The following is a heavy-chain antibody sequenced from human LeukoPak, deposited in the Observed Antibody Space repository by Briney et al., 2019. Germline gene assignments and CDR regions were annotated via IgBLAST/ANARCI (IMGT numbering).Heavy chain of an antibody. CDR3: ATGGTKTATGRMGY. CDR1: GFTFSSSG. Sequence: GGSLRLSCAASGFTFSSSGMHWVRQAPGKGREWVAVISYDGSNKNYADSVEGRFTISRDNSKNTYLQMNSLRPEDTAVYYCATGGTKTATGRMGYWGQGTLVTVSS. J-gene: IGHJ4*02. CDR2: ISYDGSNK. D-gene: IGHD1-1*01. V-gene: IGHV3-30*03.